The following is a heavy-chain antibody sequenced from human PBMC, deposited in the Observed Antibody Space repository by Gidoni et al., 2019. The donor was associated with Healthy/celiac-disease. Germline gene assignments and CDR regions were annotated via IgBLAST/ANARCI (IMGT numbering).Heavy chain of an antibody. D-gene: IGHD2-2*01. CDR2: ISWDGGST. J-gene: IGHJ4*02. Sequence: EVQLVESGGVVVQPGGSLRLSCAASGFTFDDYAMPWVRQAPGKGLEWVSLISWDGGSTYYADSVKGRFTISRDNSKNSLYLQMNSLRAEDTALYYCAKVVESRYCSSTSCAGALDYWGQGTLVTVSS. CDR3: AKVVESRYCSSTSCAGALDY. V-gene: IGHV3-43D*04. CDR1: GFTFDDYA.